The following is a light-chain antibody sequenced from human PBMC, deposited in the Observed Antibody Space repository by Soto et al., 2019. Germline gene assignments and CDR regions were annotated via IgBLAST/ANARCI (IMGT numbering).Light chain of an antibody. CDR1: QSISSW. V-gene: IGKV1-5*03. CDR2: KAS. CDR3: QQYSRDST. Sequence: DIQMTQSPSTLSGSVGDRVTITCRASQSISSWLAWYQQKPGKAPNLLIYKASHLENGVPSRFSGSGSGTEFTLTISSLHPDDFASYYCQQYSRDSTFGQGTKVDIK. J-gene: IGKJ1*01.